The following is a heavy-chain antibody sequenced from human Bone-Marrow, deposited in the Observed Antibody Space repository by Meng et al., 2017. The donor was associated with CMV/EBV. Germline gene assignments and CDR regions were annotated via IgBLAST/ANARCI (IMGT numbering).Heavy chain of an antibody. CDR3: ARAGGGYCSSTSCYRIDY. D-gene: IGHD2-2*02. J-gene: IGHJ4*02. CDR2: ISYDGSNK. V-gene: IGHV3-30-3*01. Sequence: GSLKISCAASGFTFSSYAMHWVRQAPGKGLEWVAVISYDGSNKYYADSVKGRFTISRDNSKNTLYLQMNSLRAEDTAVYYCARAGGGYCSSTSCYRIDYWGQGTLVTVSS. CDR1: GFTFSSYA.